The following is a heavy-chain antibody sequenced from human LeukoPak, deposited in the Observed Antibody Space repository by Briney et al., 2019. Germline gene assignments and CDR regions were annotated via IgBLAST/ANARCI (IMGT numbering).Heavy chain of an antibody. J-gene: IGHJ3*02. CDR1: GYTFTNYG. CDR2: ISAYNDNT. V-gene: IGHV1-18*01. Sequence: ASVKVSCKASGYTFTNYGISWVRQAPGQGLEWMGWISAYNDNTNYAQKLQGRVTMTTDTSTSTAYMELRSLRSDDTAVYYCARDGLFLFGVVTADAFDIWGQGTMVTVSS. D-gene: IGHD3-3*01. CDR3: ARDGLFLFGVVTADAFDI.